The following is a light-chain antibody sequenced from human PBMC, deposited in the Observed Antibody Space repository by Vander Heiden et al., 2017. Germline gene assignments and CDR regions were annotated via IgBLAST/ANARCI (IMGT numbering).Light chain of an antibody. Sequence: EIVMTQSPGIVSLSQGESATLSCRASQTVRSHLAWYQQKPGQAPRLLIYDASTWATGVPARFSGSGSGTDFTLTISSLQSEDLAVYYCQQYYNWWTFGQGTKVELK. CDR1: QTVRSH. J-gene: IGKJ1*01. CDR3: QQYYNWWT. CDR2: DAS. V-gene: IGKV3-15*01.